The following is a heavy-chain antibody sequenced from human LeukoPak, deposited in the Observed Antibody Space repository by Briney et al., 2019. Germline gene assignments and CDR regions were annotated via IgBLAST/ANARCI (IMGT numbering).Heavy chain of an antibody. CDR2: IYTSGST. Sequence: PSETLSLTCTVSGGSISSGSYYWSWIRQPAGKGLEWIGRIYTSGSTNYNPSLESRVTISVDTSKNQFSLKLSSVTAADTAVYYCARERATIFGVVIIAYGMDVWGQGTTVTVSS. CDR1: GGSISSGSYY. D-gene: IGHD3-3*01. V-gene: IGHV4-61*02. J-gene: IGHJ6*02. CDR3: ARERATIFGVVIIAYGMDV.